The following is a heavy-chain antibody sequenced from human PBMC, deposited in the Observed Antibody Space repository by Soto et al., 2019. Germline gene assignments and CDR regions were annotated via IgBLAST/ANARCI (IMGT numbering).Heavy chain of an antibody. Sequence: GGSLRLSCAASGFTVSSNYMSWVRQAPGKGLEWVSVIYSGGSTYYADSVKGRFTISRDNSKNTLYLQMNSLRAEDTAVYYCASSGGYSHPRLFDYWGQGTLVTVSS. CDR3: ASSGGYSHPRLFDY. V-gene: IGHV3-66*01. D-gene: IGHD5-12*01. CDR1: GFTVSSNY. J-gene: IGHJ4*02. CDR2: IYSGGST.